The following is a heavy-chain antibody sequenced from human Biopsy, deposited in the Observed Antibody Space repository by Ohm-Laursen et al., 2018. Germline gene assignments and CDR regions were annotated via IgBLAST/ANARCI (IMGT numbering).Heavy chain of an antibody. J-gene: IGHJ3*02. V-gene: IGHV1-2*02. D-gene: IGHD6-13*01. Sequence: ASVKVSCKVSGYTFTAYFIHWVRQSPGQGLEWMGWIGPNSGATNYARKFQGRVTMTGDTSISTAYMELSRLTSDDTAVYYCVRDRGMQQVVRVRDDTFDMWGQGTVVTVSS. CDR1: GYTFTAYF. CDR2: IGPNSGAT. CDR3: VRDRGMQQVVRVRDDTFDM.